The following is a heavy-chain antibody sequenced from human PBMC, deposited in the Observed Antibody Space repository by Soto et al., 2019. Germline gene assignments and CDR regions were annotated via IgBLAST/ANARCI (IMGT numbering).Heavy chain of an antibody. CDR1: GFTFSSYG. J-gene: IGHJ1*01. CDR2: ISYDGSNK. Sequence: GGSLRLSCAASGFTFSSYGIHLVRQAPGKGLEWVAVISYDGSNKYYADSVKGRFTISRDNSKNTLYLQMNSLRAEDTAVYYCAKSPYSSGWYADYFQYWGQGTLVTVSS. D-gene: IGHD6-19*01. CDR3: AKSPYSSGWYADYFQY. V-gene: IGHV3-30*18.